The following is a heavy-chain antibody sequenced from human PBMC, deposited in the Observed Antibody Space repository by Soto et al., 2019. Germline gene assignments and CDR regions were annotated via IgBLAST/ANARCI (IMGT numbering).Heavy chain of an antibody. V-gene: IGHV4-4*07. CDR2: IYATGTT. CDR1: GASISGFY. Sequence: SETLSLTCTVSGASISGFYWSWIRKSAGKGLEWIGRIYATGTTDYNPSLKSRVMMSVDTSKKQFSLKLRSVTAADTAVYYCVRDGTKTLRDWFDPWGQGIAVTVSA. J-gene: IGHJ5*02. D-gene: IGHD1-1*01. CDR3: VRDGTKTLRDWFDP.